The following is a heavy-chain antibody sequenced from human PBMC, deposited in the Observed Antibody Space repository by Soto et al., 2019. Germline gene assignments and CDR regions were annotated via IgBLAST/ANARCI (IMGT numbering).Heavy chain of an antibody. CDR3: AKLPSGGPDIVVVPAGPDAFDI. D-gene: IGHD2-2*01. V-gene: IGHV3-9*01. J-gene: IGHJ3*02. CDR2: ISWNSGSI. CDR1: GFTFDDYA. Sequence: PGGSLRLSCAASGFTFDDYAMHWVRQAPGKGLEWVSGISWNSGSIGYADSVKGRFTISRDNAKNSLYLQMNSLRAEDTALYYCAKLPSGGPDIVVVPAGPDAFDIWGQGTMVTVSS.